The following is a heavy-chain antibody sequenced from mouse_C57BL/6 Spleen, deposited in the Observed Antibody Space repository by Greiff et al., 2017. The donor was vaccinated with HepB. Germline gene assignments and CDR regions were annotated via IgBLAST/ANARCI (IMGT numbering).Heavy chain of an antibody. CDR3: ARGDGYYRYYAMDD. V-gene: IGHV1-64*01. J-gene: IGHJ4*01. CDR1: GYTFTSYW. D-gene: IGHD2-3*01. CDR2: IHPNSGST. Sequence: VKLVESGAELVKPGASVKLSCKASGYTFTSYWMHWVKQRPGQGLEWIGMIHPNSGSTNYNEKFKSKATLTVDKSSSTAYMQLSSLTSEDSAVYYSARGDGYYRYYAMDDWGQGTSVTVSS.